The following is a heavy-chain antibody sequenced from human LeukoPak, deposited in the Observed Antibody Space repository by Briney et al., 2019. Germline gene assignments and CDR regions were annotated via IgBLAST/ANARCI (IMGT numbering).Heavy chain of an antibody. Sequence: PSQTLSLTCTVSGGSITSGSYYWSWIRQHPGKGLEWIGYIYYSGSTYYNPSLKSRVTISLDTSKNQFSLKLSSVTAADTAVYYCATAVESYDSTWGPAFDPWGQGTLVTVSS. CDR1: GGSITSGSYY. D-gene: IGHD3-22*01. J-gene: IGHJ5*02. CDR3: ATAVESYDSTWGPAFDP. V-gene: IGHV4-31*03. CDR2: IYYSGST.